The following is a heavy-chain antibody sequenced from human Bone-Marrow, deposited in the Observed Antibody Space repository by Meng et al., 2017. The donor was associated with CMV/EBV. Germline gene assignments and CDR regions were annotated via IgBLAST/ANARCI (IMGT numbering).Heavy chain of an antibody. J-gene: IGHJ4*02. CDR1: GGSISSYY. CDR3: RIVEMATSEDY. V-gene: IGHV4-59*01. CDR2: IYYSGST. D-gene: IGHD5-24*01. Sequence: GSLRLSCTVPGGSISSYYWSWIRQPPGKGLEWIGYIYYSGSTNYNPSLKSRVTISVDTSKNQFSLKLSSVTAADTAVYYCRIVEMATSEDYWGQGTLVTVSS.